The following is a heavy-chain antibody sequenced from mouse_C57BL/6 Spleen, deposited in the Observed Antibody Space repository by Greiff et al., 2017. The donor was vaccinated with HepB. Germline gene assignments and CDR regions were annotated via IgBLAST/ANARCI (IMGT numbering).Heavy chain of an antibody. CDR3: AKKGGYGSPYAMDY. V-gene: IGHV2-5*01. CDR1: GFALTSYG. Sequence: QVQLQQSGPGLVQPSQSLSITCTVSGFALTSYGVHWVRQSPGKGLEWLGVIWRGGSTDYYAAFMYRLSITKDNSKCQDFFKKNSLQADDTAIYYCAKKGGYGSPYAMDYWGQGTSVTVSS. CDR2: IWRGGST. D-gene: IGHD1-1*01. J-gene: IGHJ4*01.